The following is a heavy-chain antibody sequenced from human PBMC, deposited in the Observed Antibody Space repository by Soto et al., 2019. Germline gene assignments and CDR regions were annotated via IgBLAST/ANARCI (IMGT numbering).Heavy chain of an antibody. V-gene: IGHV3-21*01. CDR2: ISSSSYYI. CDR1: GFTFSSCS. J-gene: IGHJ6*02. Sequence: GGSLRLSCAASGFTFSSCSMNWVRQAPEKGLEWVASISSSSYYIYYADSVKGRFTISRDNAENSLYLQMNSLTAEDTAVYYCARGGDGLSGSYYFHYYYYGMDVRGQGSTVTGSS. D-gene: IGHD1-26*01. CDR3: ARGGDGLSGSYYFHYYYYGMDV.